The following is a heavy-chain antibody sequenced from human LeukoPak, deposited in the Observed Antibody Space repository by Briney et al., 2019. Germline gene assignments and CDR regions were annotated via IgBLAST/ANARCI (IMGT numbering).Heavy chain of an antibody. V-gene: IGHV1-69*04. Sequence: SVKLSCKASGGTFSSYTISWVRQAPGQGLEWMGWIIPILGIANYVQKFQGRVTITSDKTTSTAYMLLRRLRCEDTAVLYCTGDYGDYYLDSWGQRTLVTVSS. CDR2: IIPILGIA. CDR3: TGDYGDYYLDS. J-gene: IGHJ4*02. D-gene: IGHD4-17*01. CDR1: GGTFSSYT.